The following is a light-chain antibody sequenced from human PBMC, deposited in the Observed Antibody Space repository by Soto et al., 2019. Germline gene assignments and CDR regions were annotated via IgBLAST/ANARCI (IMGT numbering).Light chain of an antibody. V-gene: IGKV1-5*03. Sequence: DIQMTQSPSTLSASVGDRITISCRASQSISSWLAWYQQKPGKAPKLLIYKASSLQSGVPSRFSGSGSGTEFIFTISRLQPDDFATYYCQQYNSFSLTFGGGTKVEIK. CDR3: QQYNSFSLT. CDR2: KAS. CDR1: QSISSW. J-gene: IGKJ4*01.